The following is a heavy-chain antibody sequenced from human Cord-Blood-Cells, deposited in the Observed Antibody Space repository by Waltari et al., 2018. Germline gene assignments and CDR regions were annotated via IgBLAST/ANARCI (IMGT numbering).Heavy chain of an antibody. Sequence: QVQLQESGPGLVKPSETLSLTCTVSGGSISSYYSRWIRPPPGKGLEWIGYIYYSGSTNYNPSLKSRVTISVDTSKNQFSLKLSSVTAADTAVYYCARVAVGASENYYMDVWGKGTTVTVSS. CDR1: GGSISSYY. J-gene: IGHJ6*03. CDR2: IYYSGST. CDR3: ARVAVGASENYYMDV. D-gene: IGHD1-26*01. V-gene: IGHV4-59*01.